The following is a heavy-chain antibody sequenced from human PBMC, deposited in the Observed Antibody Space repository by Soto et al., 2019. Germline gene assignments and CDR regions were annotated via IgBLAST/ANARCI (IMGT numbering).Heavy chain of an antibody. J-gene: IGHJ4*02. CDR1: GFTFSSYG. D-gene: IGHD6-19*01. CDR3: AKLKRQWMVDYFDY. V-gene: IGHV3-30*18. CDR2: ISYDGSNK. Sequence: GGSLRLSCAASGFTFSSYGMHWVRQAPGKGLEWVAVISYDGSNKYYADSVKGRFTISRDNSKNTLYLQMNSLRAEDTAVYYCAKLKRQWMVDYFDYWGQGTLVTV.